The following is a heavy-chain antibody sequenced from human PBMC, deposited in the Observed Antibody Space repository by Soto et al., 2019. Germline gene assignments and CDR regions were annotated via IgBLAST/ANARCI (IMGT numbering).Heavy chain of an antibody. V-gene: IGHV3-30*03. CDR1: GFTFSSYG. CDR2: ISYGGNNK. Sequence: QVQLVESGGGVVQPGRSLRLSCAASGFTFSSYGVHWVRQAPGEGLEWVAVISYGGNNKYYADSVKGRFTISRDNSKNTLYLQMNSLRAEDTAVYYCVADYVATDAFDIWGQGRMVTVSS. J-gene: IGHJ3*02. D-gene: IGHD3-10*02. CDR3: VADYVATDAFDI.